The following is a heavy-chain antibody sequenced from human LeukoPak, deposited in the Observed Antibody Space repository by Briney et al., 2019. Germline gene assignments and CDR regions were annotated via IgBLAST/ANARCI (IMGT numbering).Heavy chain of an antibody. CDR1: GGSISSYY. D-gene: IGHD5-18*01. V-gene: IGHV4-59*01. CDR3: ARTTEGGYTYGYFYYYYMDV. Sequence: SETLSLTCTVSGGSISSYYWSWIRQPPGKGLEWIGYIYYSGSTNYNPSLTSRVTISVDTSKNQFSPKLTSVTAADTAVYYCARTTEGGYTYGYFYYYYMDVWGKGTTVTISS. CDR2: IYYSGST. J-gene: IGHJ6*03.